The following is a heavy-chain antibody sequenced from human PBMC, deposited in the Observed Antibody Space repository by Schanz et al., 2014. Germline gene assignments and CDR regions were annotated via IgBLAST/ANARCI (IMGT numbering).Heavy chain of an antibody. V-gene: IGHV4-4*07. CDR3: ARVSRGGVFDF. J-gene: IGHJ4*02. CDR1: GDSMKSHY. CDR2: IFTGGSS. D-gene: IGHD3-3*01. Sequence: QLQESGPGLVKPSETLSLNCTVSGDSMKSHYWTWIRQPAGQGLEWVGRIFTGGSSDYNRSFKSRITMSIDTSKNYLSLNLNSVPAADTAFYFCARVSRGGVFDFWGPGILVTVSS.